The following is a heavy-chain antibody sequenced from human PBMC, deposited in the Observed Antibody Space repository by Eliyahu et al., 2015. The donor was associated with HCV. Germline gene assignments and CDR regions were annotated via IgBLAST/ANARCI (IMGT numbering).Heavy chain of an antibody. CDR3: AADYTSRTVRERVPFDY. V-gene: IGHV1-58*01. CDR1: GFTFTSSA. Sequence: QMQLVQSGPEVKKPGTSVKVSCKASGFTFTSSAVQWVRQARGQRLEWIGWIVVGSGNTNYAQKFQERVTITRDMSTSTAYMELSSLRSEDTAVYYCAADYTSRTVRERVPFDYWGQGTLVTVSS. D-gene: IGHD3-10*01. J-gene: IGHJ4*02. CDR2: IVVGSGNT.